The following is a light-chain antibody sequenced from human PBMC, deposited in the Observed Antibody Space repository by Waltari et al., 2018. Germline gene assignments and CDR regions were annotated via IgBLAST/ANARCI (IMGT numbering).Light chain of an antibody. V-gene: IGLV7-46*01. CDR1: TGHVTNPHS. CDR2: DTY. CDR3: SLVYGGPVV. Sequence: QAVVTQEPSLTVSPGGTVTLTCASSTGHVTNPHSAFWFQQKPRQAPMTLIYDTYNKHSCTPARFSGALFGGKAVLTLSGARPEDEADFYCSLVYGGPVVFGGGTKLTVL. J-gene: IGLJ2*01.